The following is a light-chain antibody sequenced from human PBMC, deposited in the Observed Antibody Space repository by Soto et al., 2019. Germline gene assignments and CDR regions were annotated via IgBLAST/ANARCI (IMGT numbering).Light chain of an antibody. V-gene: IGLV4-69*01. J-gene: IGLJ3*02. CDR1: SGHSRYA. Sequence: QLVLTQSPSASASLGASVKLTCTVDSGHSRYAIAWHQQQPEKGPRYLMKVDSDGSHKKADGIPDRFSGSSSGAERYLTISSLQSEDEADYYCQTWAAGIRVFGGGTKVTVL. CDR3: QTWAAGIRV. CDR2: VDSDGSH.